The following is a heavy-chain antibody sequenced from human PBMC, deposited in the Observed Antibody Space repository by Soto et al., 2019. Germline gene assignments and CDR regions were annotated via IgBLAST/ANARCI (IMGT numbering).Heavy chain of an antibody. CDR1: GFTFSSYA. J-gene: IGHJ4*02. D-gene: IGHD1-7*01. CDR3: AKGILKTGTVVSFDY. Sequence: GGSLRLSCAASGFTFSSYAMSWVRQAPGKGLEWVSAISGSGGSTYYADSVKGRFTISRDNSKNTLFLQMNSLRAEDTALYYCAKGILKTGTVVSFDYWGQGTLVTVSS. V-gene: IGHV3-23*01. CDR2: ISGSGGST.